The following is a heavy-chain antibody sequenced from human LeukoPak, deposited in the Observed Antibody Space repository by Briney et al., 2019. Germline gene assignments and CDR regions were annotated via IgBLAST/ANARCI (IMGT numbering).Heavy chain of an antibody. CDR1: GGSISISSFY. D-gene: IGHD6-6*01. Sequence: SETLSLTCTVSGGSISISSFYWGWIRQPPGKQLEWIGSIYYSGSAYYNPTLKNRVTISVDTSENQFSLRLTSVTATDTAVYYCARHLSLSSDFDYWGQGTLVTVSS. J-gene: IGHJ4*02. V-gene: IGHV4-39*01. CDR2: IYYSGSA. CDR3: ARHLSLSSDFDY.